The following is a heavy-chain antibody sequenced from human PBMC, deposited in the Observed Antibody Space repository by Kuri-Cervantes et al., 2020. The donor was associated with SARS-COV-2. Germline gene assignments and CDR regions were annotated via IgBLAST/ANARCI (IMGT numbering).Heavy chain of an antibody. J-gene: IGHJ6*02. Sequence: ASVKVSCKASGYTFADYYMHWVRQAPGQGLEWMGWINPNSGDTNYAQKFQGRVTMTRDTSTSTVYMELSSLRSEDTAVYYCARDFVVVPAAMAMDVWGQGTTVTSSS. V-gene: IGHV1-2*02. CDR1: GYTFADYY. CDR3: ARDFVVVPAAMAMDV. D-gene: IGHD2-2*01. CDR2: INPNSGDT.